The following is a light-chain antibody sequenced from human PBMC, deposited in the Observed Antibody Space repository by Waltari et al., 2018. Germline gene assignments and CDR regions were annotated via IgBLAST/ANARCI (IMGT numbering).Light chain of an antibody. CDR3: SAWDSSLSTL. CDR1: SSNIGAGYY. Sequence: QSVLTQPPSASGAPGQRVTIPCTGSSSNIGAGYYVSWYQQFPGTAPKLLIYENNNRPSGVSDRFSGSKSGTSASLTITGLQSEDEADYYCSAWDSSLSTLFGGGTRLTVL. CDR2: ENN. J-gene: IGLJ2*01. V-gene: IGLV1-40*01.